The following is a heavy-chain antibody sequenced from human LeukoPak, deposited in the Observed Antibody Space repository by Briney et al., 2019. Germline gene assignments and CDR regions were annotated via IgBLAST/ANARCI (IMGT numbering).Heavy chain of an antibody. CDR3: ARDVGIAAAGYYYYYGMNV. V-gene: IGHV4-59*01. CDR1: GGSISSNY. Sequence: PSETLSLTCVVSGGSISSNYWSWIRQPPGKGLEWIGYIYYSGSTNYNPSLKSRVTISVDTSKNQFSLKLSSVTAADTAVYYCARDVGIAAAGYYYYYGMNVWGQGTTVTVSS. CDR2: IYYSGST. D-gene: IGHD6-13*01. J-gene: IGHJ6*02.